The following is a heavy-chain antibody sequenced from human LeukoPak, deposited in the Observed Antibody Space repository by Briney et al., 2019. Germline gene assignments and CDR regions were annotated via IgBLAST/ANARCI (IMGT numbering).Heavy chain of an antibody. Sequence: PGGSLRLSCGASGFTFSSYWMNWARQAPGKGLEWVASINHNGNVNYYVDSVKGRFTISRDNAKNSLYLQMSNLRAEDTAVYFCARGGGLEVWGQGATVTVSS. CDR3: ARGGGLEV. CDR1: GFTFSSYW. CDR2: INHNGNVN. J-gene: IGHJ6*02. V-gene: IGHV3-7*03. D-gene: IGHD3-16*01.